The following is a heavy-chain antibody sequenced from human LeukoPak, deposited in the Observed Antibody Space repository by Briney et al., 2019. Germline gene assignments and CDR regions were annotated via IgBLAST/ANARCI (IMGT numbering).Heavy chain of an antibody. Sequence: SVKVSCKASGYTFTSYYMHWVRQAPGQGLEWMGGIIPIFGTANYAQKFQGRVTITADESTSTAYMELSSLRSEDTAVYYCARGYSGSYCLDYWGQGTLVTVSS. CDR2: IIPIFGTA. CDR3: ARGYSGSYCLDY. V-gene: IGHV1-69*13. CDR1: GYTFTSYY. D-gene: IGHD1-26*01. J-gene: IGHJ4*02.